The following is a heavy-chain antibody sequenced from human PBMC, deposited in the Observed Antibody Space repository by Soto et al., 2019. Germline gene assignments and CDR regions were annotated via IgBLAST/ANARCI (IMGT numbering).Heavy chain of an antibody. V-gene: IGHV4-59*01. CDR2: IYYSGST. CDR3: ARSKGGHYGSSRNWFDP. CDR1: GGSISSYY. Sequence: SSETLSLTCTVSGGSISSYYWSWIRQPPGKGLEWIGYIYYSGSTNYNPSLKSRVTISVDTSKNQFSLKLSSVTAADTAVYYCARSKGGHYGSSRNWFDPWGQGTLVTVSS. J-gene: IGHJ5*02. D-gene: IGHD4-17*01.